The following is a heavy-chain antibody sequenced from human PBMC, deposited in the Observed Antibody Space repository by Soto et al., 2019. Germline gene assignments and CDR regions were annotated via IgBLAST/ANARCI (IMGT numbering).Heavy chain of an antibody. Sequence: EVQLVESGGGLVQPGGSLRLSCAASGFTVSSNYMSWVRQAPGKGLEWVSVIYSGGSTYYADSVKGRFTISRDNSKNTLYLQMNSLRAEDTAVYYCARDGPRPRDDYGDYDQYYYYMDVWGKGTTVTVSS. V-gene: IGHV3-66*01. CDR1: GFTVSSNY. CDR2: IYSGGST. D-gene: IGHD4-17*01. J-gene: IGHJ6*03. CDR3: ARDGPRPRDDYGDYDQYYYYMDV.